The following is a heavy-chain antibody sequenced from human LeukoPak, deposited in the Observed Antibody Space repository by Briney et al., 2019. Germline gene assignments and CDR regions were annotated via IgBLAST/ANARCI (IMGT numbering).Heavy chain of an antibody. J-gene: IGHJ4*02. CDR1: GFTFSSYA. V-gene: IGHV3-30*04. D-gene: IGHD2-2*02. Sequence: GGSLRLSCAASGFTFSSYAMHWVRQAPGKGLEWVAVISYDGSNKYYADSVKGRFTISRDNSKNTLYLQMNSLRAEDTAVYYCARGHLPPRYCSSTSCYTLLGFDYWGQGTLVTVSS. CDR3: ARGHLPPRYCSSTSCYTLLGFDY. CDR2: ISYDGSNK.